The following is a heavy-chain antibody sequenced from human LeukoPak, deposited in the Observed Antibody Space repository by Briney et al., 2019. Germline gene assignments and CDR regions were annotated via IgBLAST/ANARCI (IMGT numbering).Heavy chain of an antibody. J-gene: IGHJ4*02. CDR1: GGSISSYY. D-gene: IGHD3-22*01. V-gene: IGHV4-59*01. CDR3: ARNYDNSGYTAFGY. CDR2: IYSSGST. Sequence: SQTLSLTCTVSGGSISSYYWSWIRQSPGKGREWSGHIYSSGSTNYNPSLKSRVTISIDTSKNQFSPKLSSVTAADTALYYCARNYDNSGYTAFGYWGRGTLVTVSS.